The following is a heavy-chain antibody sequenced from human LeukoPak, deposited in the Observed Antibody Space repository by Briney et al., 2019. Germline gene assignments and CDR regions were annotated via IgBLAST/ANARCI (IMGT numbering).Heavy chain of an antibody. V-gene: IGHV3-21*01. D-gene: IGHD1-26*01. Sequence: GGSLRLSCAASGFTFSSYSMNWVRQAPGKGLEWVSSISSSSSYIYYADSVKGRFTISRDNAKNSLYLQMNSLRAEDTAVYYCARVLGVGATTLDYWGQGTLVTVSS. CDR3: ARVLGVGATTLDY. CDR2: ISSSSSYI. J-gene: IGHJ4*02. CDR1: GFTFSSYS.